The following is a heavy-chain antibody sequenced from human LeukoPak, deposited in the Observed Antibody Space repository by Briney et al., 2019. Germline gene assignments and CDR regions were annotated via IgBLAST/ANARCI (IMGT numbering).Heavy chain of an antibody. V-gene: IGHV4-59*01. Sequence: SETLSLTCTVLGDSIRNYYWSWIRQPPGKGLEWIGYIYYRGNTNYNPSLKSRVIISIDTSRNQFSLKMSSVTAADTAVYFCARDSPPQYASSSAGFDYWGQGALVTVSS. D-gene: IGHD6-6*01. CDR2: IYYRGNT. CDR3: ARDSPPQYASSSAGFDY. CDR1: GDSIRNYY. J-gene: IGHJ4*02.